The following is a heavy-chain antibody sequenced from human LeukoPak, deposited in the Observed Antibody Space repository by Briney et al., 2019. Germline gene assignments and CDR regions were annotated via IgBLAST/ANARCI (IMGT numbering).Heavy chain of an antibody. D-gene: IGHD3-9*01. Sequence: PGGSLRLSCAASGFTFSSYEMNWVRQAPGKGLEWVSYISSSGSTIYYADSVKGRFTISRDNAKNSLYLQMNSLRAEDTAVYYCARVGLLTGYYSLYYYYGTDVWGQGTTVTVSS. J-gene: IGHJ6*02. V-gene: IGHV3-48*03. CDR1: GFTFSSYE. CDR3: ARVGLLTGYYSLYYYYGTDV. CDR2: ISSSGSTI.